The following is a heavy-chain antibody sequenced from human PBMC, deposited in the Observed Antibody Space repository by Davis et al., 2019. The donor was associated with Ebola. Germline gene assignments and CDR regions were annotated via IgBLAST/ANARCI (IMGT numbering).Heavy chain of an antibody. CDR1: GYTFISYG. D-gene: IGHD6-6*01. Sequence: AASVQVSCKASGYTFISYGISWVRQAPGQGLEWMGWISAYNGNTNYAQKLQGRATMTTDTSTSTAYMELRSLRSDDTAVYYCARLPALSIAARRNYYYYGMDVWGQGTTVTVSS. J-gene: IGHJ6*02. CDR2: ISAYNGNT. CDR3: ARLPALSIAARRNYYYYGMDV. V-gene: IGHV1-18*01.